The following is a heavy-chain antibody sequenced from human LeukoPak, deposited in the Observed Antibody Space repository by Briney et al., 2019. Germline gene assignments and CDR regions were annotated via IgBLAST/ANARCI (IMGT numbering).Heavy chain of an antibody. CDR2: ISYDGSNK. Sequence: GGSLRLSCAASGFTFSSYAMHWVRQAPGKGLEWVAVISYDGSNKYYADSVKGRFTISRDNAKNSLYLQMNSLRAEDTAVYYCARPADMDYYYYYGMDVWGQGTTVTVSS. CDR1: GFTFSSYA. J-gene: IGHJ6*02. CDR3: ARPADMDYYYYYGMDV. V-gene: IGHV3-30-3*01. D-gene: IGHD3-9*01.